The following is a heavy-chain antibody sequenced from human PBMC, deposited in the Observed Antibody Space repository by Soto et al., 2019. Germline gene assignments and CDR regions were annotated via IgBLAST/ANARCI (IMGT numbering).Heavy chain of an antibody. Sequence: GESLKISCKGSGYSFTSYWISWVRQMPGKGLXXXXXXXXXXXXXXXXXSFQGHVTISADKSISTAYLQWSSLKASDTAMYYCARRPRKDYYYGMDVWGQGTTVTVSS. CDR3: ARRPRKDYYYGMDV. V-gene: IGHV5-10-1*01. J-gene: IGHJ6*02. CDR2: XXXXXXXX. CDR1: GYSFTSYW.